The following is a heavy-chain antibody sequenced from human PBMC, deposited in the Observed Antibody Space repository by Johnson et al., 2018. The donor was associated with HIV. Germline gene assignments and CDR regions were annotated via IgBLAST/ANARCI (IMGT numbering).Heavy chain of an antibody. V-gene: IGHV3-30*03. CDR1: GFTFSNYW. D-gene: IGHD6-13*01. Sequence: QVLLVESGGGLVQRRGGSLRLSCAASGFTFSNYWMSWVRQAPGKGLEWVAVTSHDGSNNYYASSVEGRFTISRDNSKNTLYLQMNSLRAEDTAVYYYARGGISWFYDAFDIWGQGTMVTVSS. CDR2: TSHDGSNN. J-gene: IGHJ3*02. CDR3: ARGGISWFYDAFDI.